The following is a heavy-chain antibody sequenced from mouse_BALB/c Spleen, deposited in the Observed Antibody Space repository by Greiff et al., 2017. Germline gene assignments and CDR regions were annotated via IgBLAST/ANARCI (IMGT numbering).Heavy chain of an antibody. J-gene: IGHJ2*01. V-gene: IGHV14-3*02. CDR2: IDPANGNT. CDR1: GFNIKDTY. D-gene: IGHD4-1*01. CDR3: ARMPGTGY. Sequence: EVKLMESGAELVKPGASVKLSCTASGFNIKDTYMHWVKQRPEQGLEWIGRIDPANGNTKYDPKFQGKATITADTSSNTAYLQLSSLTSEDTAVYYCARMPGTGYWGQGTTLTVSS.